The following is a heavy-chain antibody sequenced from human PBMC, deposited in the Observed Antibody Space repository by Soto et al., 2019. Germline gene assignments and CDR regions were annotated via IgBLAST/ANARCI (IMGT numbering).Heavy chain of an antibody. V-gene: IGHV3-48*02. CDR2: ISSRSDTL. Sequence: GGSLRLSCEGSGFTFSAYAMNWVRQAPGKGLEWVSYISSRSDTLYYADSVKGRFTISRDNAKNSVYLQVNNLRDEDTAVYYCARDWDIVILSVPIPNYNNEMNVWAQGPRSPSP. D-gene: IGHD2-15*01. J-gene: IGHJ6*02. CDR3: ARDWDIVILSVPIPNYNNEMNV. CDR1: GFTFSAYA.